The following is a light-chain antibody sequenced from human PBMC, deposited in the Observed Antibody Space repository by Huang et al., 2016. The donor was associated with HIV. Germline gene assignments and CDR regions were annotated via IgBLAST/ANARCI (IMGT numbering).Light chain of an antibody. V-gene: IGKV4-1*01. Sequence: DIVMTQSPDSLAVSPGERATINCKSSQTVLYSHNKKNYLAWFKKKPGRPPKLLIYWATTRESGVPDRFSGSGSGTDFTLTINNLQAEDVAVYFCLQYYSVPQTFGHGTKVEIK. CDR1: QTVLYSHNKKNY. J-gene: IGKJ1*01. CDR3: LQYYSVPQT. CDR2: WAT.